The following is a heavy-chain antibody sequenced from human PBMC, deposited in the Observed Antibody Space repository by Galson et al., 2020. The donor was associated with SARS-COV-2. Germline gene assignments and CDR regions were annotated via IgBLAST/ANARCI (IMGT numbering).Heavy chain of an antibody. J-gene: IGHJ4*02. CDR3: ARGVPFGEFYFGY. V-gene: IGHV3-48*01. D-gene: IGHD3-10*01. CDR2: ISSSSSTL. Sequence: GGSLRLSCAASGFTFSSYSMNWVRQAPGKGLEWVSYISSSSSTLYSADSVKGRFTISRDNAKNSLYLQMNSLRAEDTAVYYCARGVPFGEFYFGYWCQGTLVTVSS. CDR1: GFTFSSYS.